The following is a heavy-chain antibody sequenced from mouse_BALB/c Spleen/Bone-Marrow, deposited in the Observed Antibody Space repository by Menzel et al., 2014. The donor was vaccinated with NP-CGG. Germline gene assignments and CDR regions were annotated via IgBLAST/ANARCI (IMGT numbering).Heavy chain of an antibody. CDR3: ARGGVSVDY. Sequence: VQGVESGAELVRPGSSVKISCKASGYAFSVYWMNWVKQRPGQGLEWIGQIYPGDGDTNYNGKFKGRATLTADKSSNTAYMQLSSLTSEDSAVYFCARGGVSVDYWAKAPLSQSPQ. J-gene: IGHJ2*01. V-gene: IGHV1-80*01. CDR2: IYPGDGDT. CDR1: GYAFSVYW. D-gene: IGHD6-2*01.